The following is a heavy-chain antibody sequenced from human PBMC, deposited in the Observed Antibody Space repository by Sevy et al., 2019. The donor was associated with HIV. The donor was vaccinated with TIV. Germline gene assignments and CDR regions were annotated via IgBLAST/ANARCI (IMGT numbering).Heavy chain of an antibody. CDR2: IWYDGSNK. Sequence: GGSLRLSCAASGFTFSSYGMHWVRQAPGKGLEWVAVIWYDGSNKYYADSVKGRFTISRDNSKNTLYLQMNSLRAEDTAVYYCARDGAIYYDSSGHNPIDYWGQGTLVTVSS. D-gene: IGHD3-22*01. CDR3: ARDGAIYYDSSGHNPIDY. J-gene: IGHJ4*02. CDR1: GFTFSSYG. V-gene: IGHV3-33*01.